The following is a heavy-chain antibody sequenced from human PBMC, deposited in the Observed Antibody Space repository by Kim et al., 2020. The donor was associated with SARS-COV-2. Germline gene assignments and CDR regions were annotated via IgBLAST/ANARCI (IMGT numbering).Heavy chain of an antibody. V-gene: IGHV2-5*01. CDR3: AQTVPWGSGPLFDY. D-gene: IGHD3-10*01. Sequence: SPTLKSRLTINKDTSKNQVVLTMTNMDPVDTATYYCAQTVPWGSGPLFDYWGQGTLVTVSS. J-gene: IGHJ4*02.